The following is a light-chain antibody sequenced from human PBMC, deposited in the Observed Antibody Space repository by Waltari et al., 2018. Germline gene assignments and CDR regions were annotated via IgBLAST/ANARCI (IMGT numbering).Light chain of an antibody. J-gene: IGKJ2*01. CDR2: DAS. V-gene: IGKV3-11*01. CDR1: PSLSSY. CDR3: QHRSRWPLMYT. Sequence: EIVLTQSPATLSLSPGERATLSCRASPSLSSYVAWYQQKPGQAPRLLIYDASVRAPGIPARFSGSGSGTDFTLTIDSLEPEDFAVYYCQHRSRWPLMYTFGQGAKLEIK.